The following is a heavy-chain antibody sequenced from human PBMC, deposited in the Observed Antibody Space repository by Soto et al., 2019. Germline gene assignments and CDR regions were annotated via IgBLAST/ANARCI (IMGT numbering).Heavy chain of an antibody. D-gene: IGHD3-3*01. CDR3: AREGVAPYYYYGMDV. Sequence: PGESLKISCKHSGFNFPTFWIAWVRQMPGKGLEWMGTIYPDDSDTRYSPSFQGQVTISADKSIQTAYLQWGSLKASDSALYYCAREGVAPYYYYGMDVWGQGTPVTVSS. V-gene: IGHV5-51*01. CDR2: IYPDDSDT. J-gene: IGHJ6*02. CDR1: GFNFPTFW.